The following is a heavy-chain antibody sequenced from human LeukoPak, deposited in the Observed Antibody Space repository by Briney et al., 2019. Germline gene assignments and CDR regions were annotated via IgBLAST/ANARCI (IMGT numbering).Heavy chain of an antibody. CDR3: AGQWAVANTRRFAI. J-gene: IGHJ3*02. V-gene: IGHV4-38-2*02. CDR1: GNFISSGFY. CDR2: LYSTGTT. D-gene: IGHD6-19*01. Sequence: SETLSLTCTVSGNFISSGFYWVWLRQTPRKCLQWIGSLYSTGTTYYNPSLAGRVTVSTDSSKNQLSLKLRSVTAADTAVYYCAGQWAVANTRRFAIWGQGSRVTASS.